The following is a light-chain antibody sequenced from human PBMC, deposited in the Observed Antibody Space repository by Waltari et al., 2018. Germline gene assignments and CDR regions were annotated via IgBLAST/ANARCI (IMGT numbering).Light chain of an antibody. V-gene: IGKV1-9*01. Sequence: DIQLTQSPSFLSASVGDRVTIPCRASQGISSYLSWYQQKPGNAPKLLIYAASTLQSGVPSRFSGSGSGTEFTLTISSLQPEDFATYCCQQLNSYPITFGQGTRLEIK. CDR1: QGISSY. J-gene: IGKJ5*01. CDR3: QQLNSYPIT. CDR2: AAS.